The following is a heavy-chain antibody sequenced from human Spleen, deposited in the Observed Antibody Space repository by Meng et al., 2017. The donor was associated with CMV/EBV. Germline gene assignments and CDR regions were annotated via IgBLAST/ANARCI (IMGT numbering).Heavy chain of an antibody. CDR1: GFTFSSYW. Sequence: GESLKISCAASGFTFSSYWMSWVRQAPGKGLEWVANIKQDGSEKYYVDSVKGRFTISRDNAKNSLYLQMNSLRAEDTAVYYCAKGEQQVVDYYYGMDVWGQGTTVTVSS. V-gene: IGHV3-7*01. D-gene: IGHD6-13*01. CDR3: AKGEQQVVDYYYGMDV. CDR2: IKQDGSEK. J-gene: IGHJ6*02.